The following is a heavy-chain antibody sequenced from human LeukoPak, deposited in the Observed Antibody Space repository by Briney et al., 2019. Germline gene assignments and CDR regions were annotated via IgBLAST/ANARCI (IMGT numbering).Heavy chain of an antibody. Sequence: PGGSLRLSCAASGFTFSDYYMSWIRQAPGKGLEWVSYISSSGSTIYYADSVKGRFTISRDNAKNSLYLQMNSLRAEDTAVYYCAKGRPPGIAVAGTRSPIDYWGQGTLVTVSS. CDR3: AKGRPPGIAVAGTRSPIDY. V-gene: IGHV3-11*01. J-gene: IGHJ4*02. CDR2: ISSSGSTI. CDR1: GFTFSDYY. D-gene: IGHD6-19*01.